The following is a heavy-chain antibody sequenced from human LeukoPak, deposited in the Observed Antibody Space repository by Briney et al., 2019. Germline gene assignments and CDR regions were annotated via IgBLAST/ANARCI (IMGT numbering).Heavy chain of an antibody. CDR1: GGSISSSNW. Sequence: SETLSLTCAVSGGSISSSNWWSWVRQPPGKGLEWIGEIYHSGSTNYNPSLKSRVTISVDTSKNQFSLNLTSVTAADTAVYYCARDRYSSSWYNWYFDLWGRGTLVTVSS. CDR2: IYHSGST. D-gene: IGHD6-13*01. V-gene: IGHV4-4*02. J-gene: IGHJ2*01. CDR3: ARDRYSSSWYNWYFDL.